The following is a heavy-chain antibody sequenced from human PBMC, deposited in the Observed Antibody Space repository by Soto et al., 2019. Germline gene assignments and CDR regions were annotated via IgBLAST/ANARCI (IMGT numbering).Heavy chain of an antibody. Sequence: PSETLALTCTVSGGSISNSYWSWVRRPAGKGLEWIGRIYSTGSSNYNPSLKSRVTMSVDTSKNQCSMKLRSVTAADTAVYFCARYTPGITVPGIVNYFDSWGQGTLVTVSS. D-gene: IGHD6-19*01. V-gene: IGHV4-4*07. CDR3: ARYTPGITVPGIVNYFDS. CDR1: GGSISNSY. CDR2: IYSTGSS. J-gene: IGHJ4*02.